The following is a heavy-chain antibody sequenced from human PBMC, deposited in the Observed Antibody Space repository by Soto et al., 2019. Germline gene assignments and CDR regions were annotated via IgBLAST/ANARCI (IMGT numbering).Heavy chain of an antibody. V-gene: IGHV4-31*03. CDR1: GGSVSSGGYY. CDR2: IYYSGST. D-gene: IGHD3-10*01. CDR3: AREGGGVRIDY. Sequence: PSETLSLTCTVSGGSVSSGGYYWSWIRQHPGKGLEWIGYIYYSGSTYYNPSLKSRVTISVDTSKSQFSLKLSSVTAADTAVYYCAREGGGVRIDYWGQGTLVTVSS. J-gene: IGHJ4*02.